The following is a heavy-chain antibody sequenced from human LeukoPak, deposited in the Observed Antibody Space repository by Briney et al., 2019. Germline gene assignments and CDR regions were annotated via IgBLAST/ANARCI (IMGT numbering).Heavy chain of an antibody. CDR3: ARGNLYYYDSSGYYFKFDY. V-gene: IGHV4-39*01. J-gene: IGHJ4*02. CDR1: GGSISSISYY. CDR2: IYYTEST. D-gene: IGHD3-22*01. Sequence: SETLSLTCTISGGSISSISYYWGWIRQPPGKGLEWIGSIYYTESTYYNPSLKSRVTVSVDTSKNQFSLNLRSVTAADTAVYYCARGNLYYYDSSGYYFKFDYWGQGTLVTVSS.